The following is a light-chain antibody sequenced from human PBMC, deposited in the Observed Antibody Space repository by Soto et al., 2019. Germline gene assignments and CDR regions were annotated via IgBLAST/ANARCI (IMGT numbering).Light chain of an antibody. CDR3: QQGYSPLLS. Sequence: DIQMTQSPSSLSASVGDRVTITCRASQSISTFLNWYQLKPGKAPKLLIYATSTLQSGVPSRFSGSGSRTDFTLTISSLQPEDSAVYYCQQGYSPLLSFGGGTKVDIK. CDR1: QSISTF. CDR2: ATS. J-gene: IGKJ4*01. V-gene: IGKV1-39*01.